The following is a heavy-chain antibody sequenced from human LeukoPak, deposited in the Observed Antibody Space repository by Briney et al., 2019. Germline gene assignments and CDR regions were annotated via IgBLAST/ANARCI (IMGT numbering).Heavy chain of an antibody. CDR3: ARDLNYYGSGSYYSPNAFDI. Sequence: SETLSLTCTVSGGSISSNSYYWGWIRQPPGKGLEWIGSIYYSGSTYYNASLKSRVTISVDTSKNQFSLKLSSVTAADTAVYYCARDLNYYGSGSYYSPNAFDIWGQGTMVTVSS. D-gene: IGHD3-10*01. J-gene: IGHJ3*02. V-gene: IGHV4-39*07. CDR1: GGSISSNSYY. CDR2: IYYSGST.